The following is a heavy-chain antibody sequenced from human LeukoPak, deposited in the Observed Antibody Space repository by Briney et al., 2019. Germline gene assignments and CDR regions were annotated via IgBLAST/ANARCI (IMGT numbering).Heavy chain of an antibody. J-gene: IGHJ4*02. CDR3: ARSSDCSSTSCYGRWGFDY. D-gene: IGHD2-2*01. CDR2: TYYRSKWYN. Sequence: SQTLSLTCAISGDSVSSNSAAWNWIRQSPSRGLEWQGRTYYRSKWYNDYAVSVKSRITINPDTSKNQFSLQLNSVTPEDTAVYYCARSSDCSSTSCYGRWGFDYWGQGTLVTVSS. CDR1: GDSVSSNSAA. V-gene: IGHV6-1*01.